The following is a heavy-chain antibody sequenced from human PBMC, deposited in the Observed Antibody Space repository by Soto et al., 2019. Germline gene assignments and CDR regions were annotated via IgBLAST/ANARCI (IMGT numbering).Heavy chain of an antibody. D-gene: IGHD6-13*01. CDR2: ISGSGGST. CDR1: GFTFSSYA. Sequence: GGSLRLSCAASGFTFSSYAMSWVRQAPGKGLEWVSAISGSGGSTYYADSVKGRFTISRDNSKNTLYLQMNSLRAEDMAVYYCAKDREGSSGFAYWGQGTLVTVSS. CDR3: AKDREGSSGFAY. V-gene: IGHV3-23*01. J-gene: IGHJ4*02.